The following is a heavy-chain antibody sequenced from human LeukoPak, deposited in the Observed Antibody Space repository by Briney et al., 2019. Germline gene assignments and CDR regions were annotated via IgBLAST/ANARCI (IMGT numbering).Heavy chain of an antibody. J-gene: IGHJ6*03. CDR3: ARDGSYRTYYYMDV. V-gene: IGHV3-66*02. D-gene: IGHD5-18*01. CDR2: IYSGGST. Sequence: GGSLRLSCAASGFTVSSNYMSWVRQAPGKGLEWVSVIYSGGSTYYADSVKGRFTISRDNSKNTLYLQMNSLTAEDTAVYYCARDGSYRTYYYMDVWGKGTTVTVSS. CDR1: GFTVSSNY.